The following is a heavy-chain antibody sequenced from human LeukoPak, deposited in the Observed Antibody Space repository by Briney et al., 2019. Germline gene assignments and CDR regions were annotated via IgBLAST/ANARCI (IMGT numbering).Heavy chain of an antibody. CDR1: GFIVSSNY. D-gene: IGHD3-16*02. CDR2: ISSRSSYI. J-gene: IGHJ6*03. CDR3: ARVIAFRGYMDV. V-gene: IGHV3-21*06. Sequence: GGSLRLSCVASGFIVSSNYMSWVRQAPGKGLEWVSSISSRSSYICYADSMKGRFTISRDNAKNSLYLQMNSLRAEDTAVYYCARVIAFRGYMDVWGKGTTVTVSS.